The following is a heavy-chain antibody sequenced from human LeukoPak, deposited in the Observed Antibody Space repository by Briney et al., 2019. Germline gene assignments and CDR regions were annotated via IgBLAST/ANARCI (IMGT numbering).Heavy chain of an antibody. CDR3: ARQNFYRYCRSTSCYRPYYYYYMDV. J-gene: IGHJ6*03. V-gene: IGHV4-61*02. CDR1: GASISSGNYY. Sequence: KPSETLSLTCTVSGASISSGNYYWSWIRQTAGKGLEWIGRIHVTGRTDYNPSLKSRVTISVDTSKNQFSLKLSSVTAADTTVYYCARQNFYRYCRSTSCYRPYYYYYMDVWGKGTRSPSP. D-gene: IGHD2-2*01. CDR2: IHVTGRT.